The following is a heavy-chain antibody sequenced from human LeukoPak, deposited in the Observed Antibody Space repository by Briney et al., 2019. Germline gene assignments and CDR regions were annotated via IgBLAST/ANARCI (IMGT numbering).Heavy chain of an antibody. CDR2: INPNSGGT. V-gene: IGHV1-2*02. CDR1: GYTFTGYY. D-gene: IGHD3-9*01. J-gene: IGHJ5*02. Sequence: ASVKVSCKASGYTFTGYYMHWVRQAPGQGLEWMGWINPNSGGTNYAQKFQGRVTMTRDTSISTAYMELSRLRSDDTAVYYCARARLLRYFDWLSINWLDPWGQGTLVTVSS. CDR3: ARARLLRYFDWLSINWLDP.